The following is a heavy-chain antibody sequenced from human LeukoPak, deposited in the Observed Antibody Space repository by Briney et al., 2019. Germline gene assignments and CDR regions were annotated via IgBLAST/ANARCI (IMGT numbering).Heavy chain of an antibody. V-gene: IGHV7-4-1*02. J-gene: IGHJ4*02. CDR3: ARSNNDGDYLGVGFDY. Sequence: ASVKVSFKASGYTFSSYAMNWVRQAPGQGLEWMGWINTNTGNPTYAQGFTGRFVFSLDTSVSTAYLQISSLQAEDTAVYYCARSNNDGDYLGVGFDYWGQGTLVTVSS. D-gene: IGHD4-17*01. CDR2: INTNTGNP. CDR1: GYTFSSYA.